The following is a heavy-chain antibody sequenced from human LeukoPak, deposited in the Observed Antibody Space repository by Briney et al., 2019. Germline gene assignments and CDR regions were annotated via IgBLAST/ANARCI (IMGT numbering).Heavy chain of an antibody. V-gene: IGHV1-2*02. J-gene: IGHJ5*02. CDR2: INPNSGGT. CDR1: GYTFTGYY. D-gene: IGHD2-21*02. Sequence: ASVKVSCKASGYTFTGYYMHWVRQAPGQGLEWMGWINPNSGGTNYAQKFQGRVTMTRDTSISTAYMDLSGLRSDDTAVYYCARGVVTATNWFDPWGQGTLVTVSS. CDR3: ARGVVTATNWFDP.